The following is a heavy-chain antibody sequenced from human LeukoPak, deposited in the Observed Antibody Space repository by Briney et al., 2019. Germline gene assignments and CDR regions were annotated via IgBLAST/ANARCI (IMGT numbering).Heavy chain of an antibody. V-gene: IGHV1-46*01. D-gene: IGHD6-13*01. CDR3: ARGDSSSWYGFDY. J-gene: IGHJ4*02. CDR2: INPSGGSP. Sequence: ASVKVSCKASGYTFTRYYMHWVRQAPGQGLEWMGLINPSGGSPSYAQNFQGRVTMTRDTSTSTVYMELRSLRSDDTAVCYCARGDSSSWYGFDYWGQGTLVTVSS. CDR1: GYTFTRYY.